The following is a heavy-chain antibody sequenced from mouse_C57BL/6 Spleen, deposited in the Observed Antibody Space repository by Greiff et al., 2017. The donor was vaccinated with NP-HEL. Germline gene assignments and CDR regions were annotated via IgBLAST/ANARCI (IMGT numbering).Heavy chain of an antibody. J-gene: IGHJ1*03. CDR3: ARHWDGYCDV. Sequence: EVMLVESGGGLVKPGGSLKLSCAASGFTFSDYGMHWVRQAPEKGLEWVAYISSGSSTIYDADTVKGRFTISRDNAKNTLFLQMTRLRSEDTAMYYCARHWDGYCDVWGTGTTVTVSS. CDR1: GFTFSDYG. V-gene: IGHV5-17*01. D-gene: IGHD4-1*01. CDR2: ISSGSSTI.